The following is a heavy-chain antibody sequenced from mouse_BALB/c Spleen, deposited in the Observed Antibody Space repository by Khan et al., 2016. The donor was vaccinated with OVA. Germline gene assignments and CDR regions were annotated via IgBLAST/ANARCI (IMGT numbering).Heavy chain of an antibody. CDR1: GFDFSRYW. V-gene: IGHV4-1*02. D-gene: IGHD2-12*01. Sequence: EVKLLESGGGLVQPRGSLKLSCAASGFDFSRYWMSWVRQAPGKGLEWIGEINPDSSTINYTPSLKDKFIISRDNAKNTLYLQMSKVRSEDTALYYCAGPMCYCWYFDVWGAGTTVTVPS. CDR2: INPDSSTI. CDR3: AGPMCYCWYFDV. J-gene: IGHJ1*01.